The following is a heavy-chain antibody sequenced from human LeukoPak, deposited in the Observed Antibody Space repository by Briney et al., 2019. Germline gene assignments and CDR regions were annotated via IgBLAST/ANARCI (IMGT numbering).Heavy chain of an antibody. V-gene: IGHV1-3*01. CDR3: ANWAGTPAGYFSGPLDF. CDR1: GYPLTDHD. Sequence: ASVTVSCKASGYPLTDHDIHWVRQAPGQRLEWMGWINPGNGNTKYSQKVQGRVTITRDTSASTAYMELSSLTYEDTAVYYCANWAGTPAGYFSGPLDFWGQGSLVTVSS. J-gene: IGHJ4*02. D-gene: IGHD6-19*01. CDR2: INPGNGNT.